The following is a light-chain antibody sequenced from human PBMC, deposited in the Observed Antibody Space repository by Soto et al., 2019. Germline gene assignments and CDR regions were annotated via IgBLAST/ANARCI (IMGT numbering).Light chain of an antibody. J-gene: IGLJ1*01. V-gene: IGLV2-23*01. CDR1: SSDVGSYNL. CDR3: CSYAGSSFDV. Sequence: QSVLTQPASVSGSPGQSITISCTGTSSDVGSYNLVSWYQQHPGKAPKLMIYEGSKRPSGVSNRFSGSKSGNTASLTISGLQAEDEADYYCCSYAGSSFDVFGTGTKLTVL. CDR2: EGS.